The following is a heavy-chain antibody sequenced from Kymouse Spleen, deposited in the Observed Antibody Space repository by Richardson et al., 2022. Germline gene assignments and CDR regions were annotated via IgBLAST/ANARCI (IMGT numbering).Heavy chain of an antibody. CDR2: ISGSGGST. V-gene: IGHV3-23*04. J-gene: IGHJ6*02. Sequence: EVQLVESGGGLVQPGGSLRLSCAASGFTFSSYAMSWVRQAPGKGLEWVSAISGSGGSTYYADSVKGRFTISRDNSKNTLYLQMNSLRAEDTAVYYCAKDPLITGTTSYYYYGMDVWGQGTTVTVSS. D-gene: IGHD1-7*01. CDR3: AKDPLITGTTSYYYYGMDV. CDR1: GFTFSSYA.